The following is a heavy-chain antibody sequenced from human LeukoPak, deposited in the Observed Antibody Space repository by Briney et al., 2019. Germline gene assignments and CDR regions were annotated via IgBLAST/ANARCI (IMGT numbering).Heavy chain of an antibody. J-gene: IGHJ4*02. CDR2: IDGSGSKI. D-gene: IGHD1-26*01. V-gene: IGHV3-23*01. CDR1: GFTFTNYA. CDR3: VKDWSCDF. Sequence: GGSLRLSCAASGFTFTNYAMTWVRQAPGKGLEWVSAIDGSGSKIHYADSVKGRFTISRDNSKNTLYLQMNSLRAEDTAVYYCVKDWSCDFWGQGTLVTVSS.